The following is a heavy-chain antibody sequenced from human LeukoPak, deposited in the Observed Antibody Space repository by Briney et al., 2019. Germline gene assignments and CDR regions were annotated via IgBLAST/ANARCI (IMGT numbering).Heavy chain of an antibody. CDR3: ASDYSAIFGV. V-gene: IGHV4-61*02. CDR1: GGSISSGSYY. J-gene: IGHJ6*04. D-gene: IGHD3-3*01. Sequence: PSQTLSLTCTVSGGSISSGSYYWNWIRQPAGKGLEWIGRIYTSGSTNYNPSLKSRVTISVDTSKNQFSLKLSSVTAADTAVYYCASDYSAIFGVWGKGTTVTVSS. CDR2: IYTSGST.